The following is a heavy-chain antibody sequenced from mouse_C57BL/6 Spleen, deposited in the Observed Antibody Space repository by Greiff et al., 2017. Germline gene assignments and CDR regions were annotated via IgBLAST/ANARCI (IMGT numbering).Heavy chain of an antibody. CDR3: VRDRGTEWYFDV. CDR1: GFTFNTYA. Sequence: EVQLVESGGGLVQPKGSLKLSCAASGFTFNTYAMHWVRQAPGQGLEWVARIRSKSSNYATYYADSVKDRFTISRDDSKSMLYLQMNNLKTEDTAMYDCVRDRGTEWYFDVWGTGTTVTVSS. J-gene: IGHJ1*03. CDR2: IRSKSSNYAT. D-gene: IGHD2-14*01. V-gene: IGHV10-3*01.